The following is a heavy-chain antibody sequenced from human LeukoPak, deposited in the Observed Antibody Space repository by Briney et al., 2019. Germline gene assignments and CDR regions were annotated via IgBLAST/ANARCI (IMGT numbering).Heavy chain of an antibody. Sequence: PGGSLRLSCAASGFIFSSYGINWVRQAPGKGLEWVAFIRDDGSDKYYADSVKGRFTMSRDNSKKRVYLQMNSLRAEDTAVYYCAKDAWEVGATSEIDYWGQGTLVTVSS. D-gene: IGHD1-26*01. CDR2: IRDDGSDK. CDR1: GFIFSSYG. CDR3: AKDAWEVGATSEIDY. J-gene: IGHJ4*02. V-gene: IGHV3-30*02.